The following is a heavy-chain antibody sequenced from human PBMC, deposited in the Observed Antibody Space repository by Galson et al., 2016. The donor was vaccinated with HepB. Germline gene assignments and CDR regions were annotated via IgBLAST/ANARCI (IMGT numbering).Heavy chain of an antibody. D-gene: IGHD1-14*01. Sequence: QSGAEVTKPGESLKISCKGSGYSFINYWIGWVRQMPGKGLEWMGIIYPGDSETRYSPSFQGQVTISADKSISTAYLQWSSLKASDTAMYYCARLTGLPVDYWYFDLWGRGTLITVSS. CDR3: ARLTGLPVDYWYFDL. CDR1: GYSFINYW. V-gene: IGHV5-51*01. CDR2: IYPGDSET. J-gene: IGHJ2*01.